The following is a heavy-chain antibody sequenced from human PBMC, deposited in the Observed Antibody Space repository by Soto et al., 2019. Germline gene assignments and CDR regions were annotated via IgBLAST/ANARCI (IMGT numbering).Heavy chain of an antibody. J-gene: IGHJ5*02. CDR1: GGTFSSYA. D-gene: IGHD3-16*02. CDR2: IIPIFGTA. CDR3: ARVDDYVWGSYRSWFDP. V-gene: IGHV1-69*13. Sequence: SVKVSCKASGGTFSSYAISWVRQAPGQGLEWMGGIIPIFGTANYAQKFQGRVTITADESTSTAYMELSSLRSEDTAVYYCARVDDYVWGSYRSWFDPWGQGTLVTVSS.